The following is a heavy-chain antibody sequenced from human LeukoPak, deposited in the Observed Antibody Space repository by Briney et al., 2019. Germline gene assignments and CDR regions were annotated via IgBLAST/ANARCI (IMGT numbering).Heavy chain of an antibody. CDR1: GFTFSSYG. D-gene: IGHD2-15*01. CDR2: ISGSGGST. CDR3: ARGVVAATPLR. J-gene: IGHJ4*02. V-gene: IGHV3-23*01. Sequence: GSLRLSCAASGFTFSSYGMSWVRQAPGKGLEWVSAISGSGGSTYYADSVKGRFTISRDNSKNTLYLEMNSLRAEDTAVYYCARGVVAATPLRWGQGTLVTVSS.